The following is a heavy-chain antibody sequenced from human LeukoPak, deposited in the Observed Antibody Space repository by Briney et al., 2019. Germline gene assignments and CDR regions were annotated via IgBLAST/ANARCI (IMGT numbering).Heavy chain of an antibody. Sequence: GGSLRLSCAASGFTFSSYGMSWVRQAPGKGLEWVSGISGSGGTTYYADSVKDRFTMSRDNPKRTLYLQMNSLRAEDTAVYYCAKGSGLYVLSIDYWGQGILVTVSS. J-gene: IGHJ4*02. V-gene: IGHV3-23*01. CDR3: AKGSGLYVLSIDY. CDR1: GFTFSSYG. D-gene: IGHD2-8*01. CDR2: ISGSGGTT.